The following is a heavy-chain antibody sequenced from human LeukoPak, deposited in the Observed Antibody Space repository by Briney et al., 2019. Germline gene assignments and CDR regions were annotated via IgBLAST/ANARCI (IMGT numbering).Heavy chain of an antibody. J-gene: IGHJ4*02. CDR2: ISINGETT. D-gene: IGHD6-19*01. CDR1: GFSVNSFG. V-gene: IGHV3-23*01. CDR3: AQGFSSGWYPN. Sequence: GGSLRLSCAVSGFSVNSFGMSWVRQAPGKGLEWISAISINGETTWYADSVKGRFIISRDNSKNALYLQLSCLRVEDTAVYYCAQGFSSGWYPNWGQGSLVSVSS.